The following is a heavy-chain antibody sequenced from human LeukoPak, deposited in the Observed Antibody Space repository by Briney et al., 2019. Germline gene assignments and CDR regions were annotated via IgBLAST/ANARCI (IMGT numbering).Heavy chain of an antibody. CDR3: ARDSNLGV. Sequence: SQTLSLNCIVSGGSISTSYYWSWVRQPAGKGLEWIGRIHTSGATIYNPSLKSRVTISLDTSKNQFSLNLSSVTAADTAVYYCARDSNLGVWGKGTTVTVSS. J-gene: IGHJ6*04. CDR2: IHTSGAT. CDR1: GGSISTSYY. D-gene: IGHD1-14*01. V-gene: IGHV4-61*02.